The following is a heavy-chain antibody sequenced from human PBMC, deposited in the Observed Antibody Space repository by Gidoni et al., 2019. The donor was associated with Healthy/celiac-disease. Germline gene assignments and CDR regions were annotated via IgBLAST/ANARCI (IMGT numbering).Heavy chain of an antibody. CDR1: GFTCSSYS. Sequence: EVQLVESGGGLVKPGGSLRLSCAASGFTCSSYSLNWVRQAPGKWLEWVSSISSSSSYIYYADSVKGRFTISRDNAKNSLYLQMNSLRAEDTAVYYCAGALTGYDILTGPYYYYYMDVWGKGTTVTVSS. CDR3: AGALTGYDILTGPYYYYYMDV. CDR2: ISSSSSYI. D-gene: IGHD3-9*01. V-gene: IGHV3-21*01. J-gene: IGHJ6*03.